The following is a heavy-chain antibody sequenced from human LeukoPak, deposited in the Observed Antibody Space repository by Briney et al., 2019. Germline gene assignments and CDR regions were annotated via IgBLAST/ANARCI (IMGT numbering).Heavy chain of an antibody. V-gene: IGHV3-23*01. Sequence: GGSLRLSCAASGFTFSNYAMNWLRQAPGKGLEWVSGNSSSGGTTYYADSVTSTFTTSTDNSKNTLYLQMNSLRAEDTAVYYCAKRSGIIPYSFDYWGQGTLVTVSS. J-gene: IGHJ4*02. CDR3: AKRSGIIPYSFDY. CDR2: NSSSGGTT. CDR1: GFTFSNYA. D-gene: IGHD3-3*01.